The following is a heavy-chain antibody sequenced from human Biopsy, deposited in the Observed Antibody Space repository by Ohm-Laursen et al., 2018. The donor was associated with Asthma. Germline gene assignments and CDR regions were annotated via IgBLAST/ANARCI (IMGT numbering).Heavy chain of an antibody. CDR3: ARGDSSGWSHYYFDY. CDR1: GFTFSNYV. V-gene: IGHV3-53*01. J-gene: IGHJ4*02. D-gene: IGHD6-19*01. CDR2: IYSGGTS. Sequence: SLRLSCAASGFTFSNYVMFWVRQAPGKGLEWVSVIYSGGTSHTADSVRGRFTISRDFSKNTLHLQMHSLRVEDTAVYYCARGDSSGWSHYYFDYWGQGTLVTVSS.